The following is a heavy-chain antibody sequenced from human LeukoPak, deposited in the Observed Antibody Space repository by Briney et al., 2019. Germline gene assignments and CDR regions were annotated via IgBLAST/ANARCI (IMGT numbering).Heavy chain of an antibody. CDR2: ISYDGSNK. D-gene: IGHD5-12*01. CDR3: ARDSTIALTLVATPGYYFDY. Sequence: GGSLRLSCAASGFTFSSYAMHWVRQAPGKGLEWVAVISYDGSNKYYADSVKGRFTISRDNSKNTLYLQMNSLRAEDTAVYYCARDSTIALTLVATPGYYFDYWGQGTLVTVSS. J-gene: IGHJ4*02. V-gene: IGHV3-30*04. CDR1: GFTFSSYA.